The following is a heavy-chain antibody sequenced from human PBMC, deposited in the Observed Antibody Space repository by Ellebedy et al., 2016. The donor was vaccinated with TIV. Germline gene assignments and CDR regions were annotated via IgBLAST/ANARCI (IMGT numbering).Heavy chain of an antibody. CDR2: INPKTGDI. CDR3: ARDRMGSYEY. Sequence: AASVTVSCKASGYIFPDHRVDWVRQAPGQGLEWIGWINPKTGDIHYVQRFQGRVTMTRDTSITTVYMELDRLTSDDTAVYYCARDRMGSYEYWGQGTRVTVSS. D-gene: IGHD3-10*01. V-gene: IGHV1-2*02. J-gene: IGHJ4*02. CDR1: GYIFPDHR.